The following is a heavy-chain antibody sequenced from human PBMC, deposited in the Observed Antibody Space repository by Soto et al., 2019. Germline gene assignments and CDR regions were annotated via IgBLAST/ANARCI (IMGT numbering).Heavy chain of an antibody. D-gene: IGHD6-19*01. J-gene: IGHJ5*02. CDR3: ARVLIAVAGTGWFDP. Sequence: EVQLVESGGGLVQPGGSLRLSCAASGFTFSSYSMNWVRQAPGKGLEWVSYISSSSSTIYYADSVKGRFTISRDNAKTSVYLQMNSLRAEDTAVYYCARVLIAVAGTGWFDPWGQGTLVTVSS. CDR2: ISSSSSTI. V-gene: IGHV3-48*01. CDR1: GFTFSSYS.